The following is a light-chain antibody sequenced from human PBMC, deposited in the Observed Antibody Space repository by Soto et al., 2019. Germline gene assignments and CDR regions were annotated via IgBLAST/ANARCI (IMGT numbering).Light chain of an antibody. CDR1: QSISSW. V-gene: IGKV1-5*01. Sequence: EIQMTQSPSTLSASVGDRVTIPCRASQSISSWLAWYQQKPGKAPKLLIHDATILESGVPSRFSGSGSGTELTLTISSLQPDDSAAYYCQQYNSYPWTFGQGTKVDIK. CDR3: QQYNSYPWT. CDR2: DAT. J-gene: IGKJ1*01.